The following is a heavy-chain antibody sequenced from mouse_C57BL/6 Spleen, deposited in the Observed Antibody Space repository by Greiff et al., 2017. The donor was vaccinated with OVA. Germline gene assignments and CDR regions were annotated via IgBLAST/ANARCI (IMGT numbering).Heavy chain of an antibody. Sequence: QVQLQQSGAELVRPGASVTLSCKASGYTFTDYEMHWVKQTPVHGLEWIGAIDPETGGTAYNQKFKGKAILTADKSSSTAYMELRSLTSEDSAVYYCTHDYGSSYWFAYWGQGTLVTVSA. CDR1: GYTFTDYE. CDR3: THDYGSSYWFAY. J-gene: IGHJ3*01. D-gene: IGHD1-1*01. V-gene: IGHV1-15*01. CDR2: IDPETGGT.